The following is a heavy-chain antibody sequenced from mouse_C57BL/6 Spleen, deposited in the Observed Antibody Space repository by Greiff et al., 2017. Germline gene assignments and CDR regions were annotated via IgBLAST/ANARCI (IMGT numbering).Heavy chain of an antibody. V-gene: IGHV10-1*01. CDR1: GFSFNTYA. J-gene: IGHJ4*01. CDR3: VRQNDSGAMDY. CDR2: IRSKSNNYAT. Sequence: EVKLVASGGGLVQPKGSLKLSCAASGFSFNTYAMNWVRQAPGKGLEWVARIRSKSNNYATYYADSVKDRFTISRDDSESMLYLQMNNLKTEDTAMYYCVRQNDSGAMDYWGQGTSVTVAS. D-gene: IGHD2-4*01.